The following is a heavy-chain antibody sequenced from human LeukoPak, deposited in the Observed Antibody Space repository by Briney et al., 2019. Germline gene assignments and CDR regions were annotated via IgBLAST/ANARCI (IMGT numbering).Heavy chain of an antibody. V-gene: IGHV4-34*01. CDR3: AVWTSRSSFDY. D-gene: IGHD3/OR15-3a*01. CDR1: GGSFSGHY. J-gene: IGHJ4*02. Sequence: SETLSLTCSVYGGSFSGHYWSWIRQPPGKGLQWIGEINHSGSTDYNPSLKSRVTISVDTSKNQFSLKLSSVTAADSGVYYCAVWTSRSSFDYWGQGTLVTVPS. CDR2: INHSGST.